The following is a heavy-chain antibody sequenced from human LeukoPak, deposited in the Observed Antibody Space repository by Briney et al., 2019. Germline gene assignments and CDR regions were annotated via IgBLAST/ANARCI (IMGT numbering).Heavy chain of an antibody. V-gene: IGHV3-48*03. Sequence: PGGSLRLSCAASGFTFSSYEMNWVRQAPGKGLEGVSYISSSGSTIYYADSVKGGFTISRDNAKNSLYLQMNSLRAEDTAVYYCAELGITMIGGVWGKGTTVTISS. CDR1: GFTFSSYE. CDR2: ISSSGSTI. CDR3: AELGITMIGGV. D-gene: IGHD3-10*02. J-gene: IGHJ6*04.